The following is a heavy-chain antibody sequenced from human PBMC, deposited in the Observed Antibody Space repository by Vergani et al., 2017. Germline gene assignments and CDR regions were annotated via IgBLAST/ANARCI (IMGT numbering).Heavy chain of an antibody. CDR3: ARETLNYDILTGYYPDAFDI. CDR2: INSDGSST. D-gene: IGHD3-9*01. CDR1: GFTFSSYW. V-gene: IGHV3-74*01. J-gene: IGHJ3*02. Sequence: EVQLVESGGGLVQPGGSLRLSCAASGFTFSSYWMHWVRQAPGKGLVWVSRINSDGSSTSYADSVKGRFTISRDNAKNSLYLQMNSLRAEDTAVYYCARETLNYDILTGYYPDAFDIWGQGTMVTVSS.